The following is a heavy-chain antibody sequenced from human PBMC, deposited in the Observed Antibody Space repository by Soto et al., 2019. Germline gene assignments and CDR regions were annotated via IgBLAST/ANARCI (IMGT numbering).Heavy chain of an antibody. J-gene: IGHJ6*02. Sequence: GESLKISCKGSGYRFTSYWIGWVRQMPGKGLEWMGIIYPGDSDTKYSPSFQGQVTISADKSISTAYPQWSSLKASDTAMYYCAGGGVRGVITRTRDYYGMDVWGQGTTVTVSS. CDR2: IYPGDSDT. D-gene: IGHD3-10*01. V-gene: IGHV5-51*01. CDR3: AGGGVRGVITRTRDYYGMDV. CDR1: GYRFTSYW.